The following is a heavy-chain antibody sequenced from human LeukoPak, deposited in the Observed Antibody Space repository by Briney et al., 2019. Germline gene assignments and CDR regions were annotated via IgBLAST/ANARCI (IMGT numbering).Heavy chain of an antibody. Sequence: GGSLRLSCAASGFTFSSYWMSWVRQAPGKGLEWVANIKQDGSEKYYADSVKGRFTISRDNAKNSLYLQMNSLRAEDTAVYYCARDHHGDYYYYGMDVWGQGTTVTVSS. CDR2: IKQDGSEK. CDR1: GFTFSSYW. CDR3: ARDHHGDYYYYGMDV. J-gene: IGHJ6*02. D-gene: IGHD4-17*01. V-gene: IGHV3-7*03.